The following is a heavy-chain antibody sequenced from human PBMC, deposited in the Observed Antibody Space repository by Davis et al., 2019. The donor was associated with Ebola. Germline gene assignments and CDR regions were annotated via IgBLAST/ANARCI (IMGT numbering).Heavy chain of an antibody. Sequence: GESLKISCAVSGFTFSSYSMNWVRQAPGKGLEWVSSISSSSSYIYYADSVKGRFTISRDNAKNSLYLQKNSLRAEDTAVYYCARDPRSSWEYFDYWGQGTLVTVSS. CDR3: ARDPRSSWEYFDY. V-gene: IGHV3-21*01. D-gene: IGHD6-13*01. CDR2: ISSSSSYI. CDR1: GFTFSSYS. J-gene: IGHJ4*02.